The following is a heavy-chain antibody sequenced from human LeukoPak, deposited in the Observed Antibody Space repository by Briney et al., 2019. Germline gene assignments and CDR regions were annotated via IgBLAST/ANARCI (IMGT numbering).Heavy chain of an antibody. CDR1: GFTFSSYE. V-gene: IGHV3-48*03. Sequence: PGGSLRLSCAASGFTFSSYEMNWVRQAPGKGVEWLSYISSSGTTIKYADSVKGRFTISRDDAKNSLYLQVNSLRAEDTAVYYCARIMITVTTSDYWGQGTLVTVSS. D-gene: IGHD4-17*01. J-gene: IGHJ4*02. CDR2: ISSSGTTI. CDR3: ARIMITVTTSDY.